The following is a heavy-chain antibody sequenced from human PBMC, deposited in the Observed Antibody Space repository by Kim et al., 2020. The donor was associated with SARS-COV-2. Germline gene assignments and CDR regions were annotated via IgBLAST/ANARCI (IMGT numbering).Heavy chain of an antibody. D-gene: IGHD6-6*01. CDR2: LNSDGSDT. Sequence: GGSLRLSCEASGFTFTNYWMQWVRQVPGKGLQWVSHLNSDGSDTNYATSLKGRFTISRDNAKNTLYLELNDLRAEDAAVYYCARSEGRHSILDLWGQGTLVTVSS. CDR3: ARSEGRHSILDL. CDR1: GFTFTNYW. J-gene: IGHJ5*02. V-gene: IGHV3-74*01.